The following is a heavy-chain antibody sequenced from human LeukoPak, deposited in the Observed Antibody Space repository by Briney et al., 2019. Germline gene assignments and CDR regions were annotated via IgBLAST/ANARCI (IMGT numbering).Heavy chain of an antibody. V-gene: IGHV3-23*01. CDR3: AKDPWGTPSNWFDS. D-gene: IGHD7-27*01. Sequence: GGSLRLSCAASGFTFSSYAMSWVRQAPGKGLEWVSAISGSGGSTYYADSVKGRFTISRDNSKKTVYLQMNSLRGDDTAIYYCAKDPWGTPSNWFDSWGQGTLVTVSS. CDR1: GFTFSSYA. CDR2: ISGSGGST. J-gene: IGHJ5*01.